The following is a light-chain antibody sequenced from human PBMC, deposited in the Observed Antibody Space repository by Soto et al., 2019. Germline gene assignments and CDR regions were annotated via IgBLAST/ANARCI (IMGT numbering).Light chain of an antibody. CDR2: DAS. Sequence: EIVMTQSPASLSVSPGDGATLSCRASQSVASXVXWSQQKPGKSPRLFIHDASTRAVGVPARFSGSGSGTDFTLTIDSLQSEDFAVYYCQQYHNWPPQYTFGQGTKLQIK. CDR1: QSVASX. V-gene: IGKV3-15*01. J-gene: IGKJ2*01. CDR3: QQYHNWPPQYT.